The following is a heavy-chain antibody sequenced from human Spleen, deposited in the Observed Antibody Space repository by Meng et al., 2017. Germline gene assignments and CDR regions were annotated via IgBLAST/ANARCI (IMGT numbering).Heavy chain of an antibody. CDR1: GYSFTSYY. V-gene: IGHV1-46*01. J-gene: IGHJ4*02. D-gene: IGHD6-13*01. CDR3: ARGLGSSWSSYFEY. CDR2: IDPSGGGT. Sequence: QGQWVQSGAEVKKPGASVKLSCKASGYSFTSYYMHWVRQAPGQGLECLGTIDPSGGGTSYAQLFQGRVTMTRDTFTSTVYMELSSLTSEDTAVYYCARGLGSSWSSYFEYWGQGTLVTVSS.